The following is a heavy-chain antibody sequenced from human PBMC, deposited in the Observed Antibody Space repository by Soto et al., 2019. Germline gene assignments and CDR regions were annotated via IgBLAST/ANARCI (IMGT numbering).Heavy chain of an antibody. D-gene: IGHD3-10*01. CDR1: GFTFSSYG. J-gene: IGHJ6*02. CDR2: IWYDGSNK. V-gene: IGHV3-33*01. Sequence: PGGSLRLSCAAAGFTFSSYGMHWVSQAPGKGLEWVAVIWYDGSNKYYADSVKGRFTISRDNSKNTLYLQMNSLRAEDTAVYYCARDMVRGVIRAGGMAVWGQGTTVTVSS. CDR3: ARDMVRGVIRAGGMAV.